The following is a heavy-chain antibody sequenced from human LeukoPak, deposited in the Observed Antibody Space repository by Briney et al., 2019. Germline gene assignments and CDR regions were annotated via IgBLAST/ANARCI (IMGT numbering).Heavy chain of an antibody. CDR3: ARGRVTYYYDSSGYLPWFDP. V-gene: IGHV4-34*01. CDR2: INHSGST. Sequence: SETLSLTCAVYGVSFSGYYWSWIRQPPGKGLEWIGEINHSGSTNYNTYFKGRVTISVDTSKNEFYLKLSSVTAGLTAVYYGARGRVTYYYDSSGYLPWFDPWGQGTLVTVSS. J-gene: IGHJ5*02. CDR1: GVSFSGYY. D-gene: IGHD3-22*01.